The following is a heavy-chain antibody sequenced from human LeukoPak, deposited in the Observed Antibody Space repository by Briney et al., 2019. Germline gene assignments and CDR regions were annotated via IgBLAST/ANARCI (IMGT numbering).Heavy chain of an antibody. Sequence: GGCLRLSCAASGFTFSAYALHWVRQAPGKGLEWVAVRSSDGSNEYYADSVKGRFTISSDNSKHTLYLQVNSLRAEDTAVYYCARERNYYGSETYYNPADYWGQGTLVTVSS. CDR2: RSSDGSNE. CDR3: ARERNYYGSETYYNPADY. D-gene: IGHD3-10*01. CDR1: GFTFSAYA. V-gene: IGHV3-30*04. J-gene: IGHJ4*02.